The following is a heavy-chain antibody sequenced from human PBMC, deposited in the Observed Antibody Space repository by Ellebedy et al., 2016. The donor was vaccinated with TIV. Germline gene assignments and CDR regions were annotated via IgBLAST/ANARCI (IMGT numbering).Heavy chain of an antibody. CDR2: IKGDGGDI. Sequence: PGGSLRLSCAASGFPLSTYWMSWVRPAPAKGLGWVANIKGDGGDIDYVDSVKGRFPSSRDNSKNALYLQMNSLGVEDTAVYYCTRRGYMNLWGQGTLVTVSS. D-gene: IGHD2-15*01. CDR1: GFPLSTYW. V-gene: IGHV3-7*01. J-gene: IGHJ4*02. CDR3: TRRGYMNL.